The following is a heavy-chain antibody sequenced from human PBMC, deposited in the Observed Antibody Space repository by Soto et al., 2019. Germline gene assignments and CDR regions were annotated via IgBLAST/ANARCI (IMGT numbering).Heavy chain of an antibody. CDR2: ISSSSSYI. Sequence: GGALRLSSTSSGCSLRSCAMSWVRQAPGKGLEWVSSISSSSSYIYYADSVKGRFTISRDNATNSLYLPLNSLRAEDTAVYYCAREGPGGYVDLGRAKHDYYGMALWGQGSSATVSS. CDR1: GCSLRSCA. J-gene: IGHJ6*02. D-gene: IGHD5-12*01. CDR3: AREGPGGYVDLGRAKHDYYGMAL. V-gene: IGHV3-21*01.